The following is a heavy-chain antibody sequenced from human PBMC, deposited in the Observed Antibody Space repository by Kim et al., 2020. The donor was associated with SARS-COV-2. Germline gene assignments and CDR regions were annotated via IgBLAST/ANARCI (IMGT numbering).Heavy chain of an antibody. CDR2: IDPSDSYT. J-gene: IGHJ4*02. V-gene: IGHV5-10-1*01. CDR3: ARRPLFSGGYSSSWFDY. Sequence: GESLKISCQGSGYSFTSYWISWVRQMPGKGLEWMGRIDPSDSYTNYSPSFQGHVTISADKSISTAYLQWSSLKASDTAMYYCARRPLFSGGYSSSWFDYWGQGTLVTVSS. CDR1: GYSFTSYW. D-gene: IGHD6-13*01.